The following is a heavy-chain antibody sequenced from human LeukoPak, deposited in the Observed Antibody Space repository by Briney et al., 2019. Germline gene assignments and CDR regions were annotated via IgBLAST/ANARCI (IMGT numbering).Heavy chain of an antibody. CDR1: GYSISSGYY. J-gene: IGHJ3*02. V-gene: IGHV4-38-2*02. D-gene: IGHD6-19*01. Sequence: SETLSLTCTVSGYSISSGYYWGWIRQPPGKGLEWIGSIYHSGSTYYNPSLKSRVTISVDTSKNQFSLKLSSVTAADTAVYYCAREEAGAFDIWGQGTMVTVSS. CDR3: AREEAGAFDI. CDR2: IYHSGST.